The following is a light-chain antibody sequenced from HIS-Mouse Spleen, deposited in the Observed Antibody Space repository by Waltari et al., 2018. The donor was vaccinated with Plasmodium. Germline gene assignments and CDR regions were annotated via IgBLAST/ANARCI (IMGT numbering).Light chain of an antibody. CDR3: YSTDSSGNHRV. V-gene: IGLV3-10*01. J-gene: IGLJ3*02. Sequence: VLTQPPSVSVSPGQTARITCSGDALPKKYAYWYQQKSGQAPVLVIYEDSKRPAGIPERFAGSSSGTSATLTISGAQVEDEADYYCYSTDSSGNHRVFGGGTKLTVL. CDR1: ALPKKY. CDR2: EDS.